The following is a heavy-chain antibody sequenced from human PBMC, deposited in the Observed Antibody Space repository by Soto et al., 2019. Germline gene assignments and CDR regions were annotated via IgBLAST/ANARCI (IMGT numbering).Heavy chain of an antibody. CDR2: ISYDGTSS. J-gene: IGHJ4*02. D-gene: IGHD3-16*01. Sequence: QVQLVESGGGVVQPGRSLRLSCAASGFTFSSYGMHWVRQAPGKGLEWVAVISYDGTSSDFADSVKGRFTISRDNSKNTLYLEMNSLRAKDTAVYYCAKDLGGGWIPDYFDHWGQGTLVTVSS. CDR3: AKDLGGGWIPDYFDH. CDR1: GFTFSSYG. V-gene: IGHV3-30*18.